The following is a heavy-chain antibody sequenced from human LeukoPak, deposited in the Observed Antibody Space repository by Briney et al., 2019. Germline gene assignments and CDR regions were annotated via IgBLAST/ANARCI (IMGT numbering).Heavy chain of an antibody. CDR3: ARAPYDFWSGYSDY. V-gene: IGHV4-34*01. J-gene: IGHJ4*02. CDR2: INHSGST. CDR1: GGSFGGYY. D-gene: IGHD3-3*01. Sequence: KPSETLSLTCAVYGGSFGGYYWSWIRQPPGKGLEWIGEINHSGSTNYNPSLKSRVTISVDTSKNQFSLKLSSVTAADTAVYYCARAPYDFWSGYSDYWGQGTLVTVSS.